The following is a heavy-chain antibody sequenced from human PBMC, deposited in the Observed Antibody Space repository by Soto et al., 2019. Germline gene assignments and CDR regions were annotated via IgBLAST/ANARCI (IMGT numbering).Heavy chain of an antibody. CDR3: AKGLEGDSGYDFAGYYYDVMDF. CDR1: GFTFSSYG. Sequence: GGSLRLSCAASGFTFSSYGMHWVRQAPGKGLEWVAVISYDGSNKYYADSVKGRFTISRDNSKNTLYLQMNSLRAEDTAVYYCAKGLEGDSGYDFAGYYYDVMDFCGQGTTVTGS. V-gene: IGHV3-30*18. D-gene: IGHD5-12*01. CDR2: ISYDGSNK. J-gene: IGHJ6*02.